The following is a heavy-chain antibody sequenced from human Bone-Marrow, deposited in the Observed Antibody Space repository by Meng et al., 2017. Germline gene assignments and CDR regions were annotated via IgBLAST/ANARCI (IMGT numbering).Heavy chain of an antibody. D-gene: IGHD3-22*01. V-gene: IGHV3-23*01. CDR2: ISGSGGST. CDR1: GFTFSSYA. CDR3: AKQGRRGYYDSSGYWYYFDY. J-gene: IGHJ4*02. Sequence: GESLKISCAASGFTFSSYATSWVRQAPGKGLEWVSAISGSGGSTYYADSVKGRFTISRDNSKNTLYLQMNSLRAEDTAVYYCAKQGRRGYYDSSGYWYYFDYWGQGTLVTVSS.